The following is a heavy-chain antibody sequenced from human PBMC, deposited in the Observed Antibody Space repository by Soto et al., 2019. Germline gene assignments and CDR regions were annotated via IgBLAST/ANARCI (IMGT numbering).Heavy chain of an antibody. J-gene: IGHJ4*02. CDR3: ARLVYDHRLKSMYFDF. Sequence: PSETLSLTCAVSGVSLTSGNWWTWVRQSPQRGLEYIGEIFHDGTANYYPSFERRVAMSVDTSRNQFSLKLTSVTAADTAVYFCARLVYDHRLKSMYFDFWGRGTLVPVSS. CDR2: IFHDGTA. CDR1: GVSLTSGNW. D-gene: IGHD3-22*01. V-gene: IGHV4-4*02.